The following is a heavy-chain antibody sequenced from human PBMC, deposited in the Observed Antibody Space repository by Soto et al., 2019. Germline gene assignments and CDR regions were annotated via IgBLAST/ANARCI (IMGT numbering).Heavy chain of an antibody. V-gene: IGHV4-34*01. D-gene: IGHD3-16*02. CDR2: INHSGST. CDR1: GESFSGYY. CDR3: ARDPYYDYVWGSYRPYYYYGMDV. J-gene: IGHJ6*02. Sequence: SETLSLTCAVYGESFSGYYWSWIRQPPGKGLEWIGEINHSGSTNYDPSLKSRITISVDTSKNQFYLKLSSVTAADTAVYYCARDPYYDYVWGSYRPYYYYGMDVWGQGTTVTVSS.